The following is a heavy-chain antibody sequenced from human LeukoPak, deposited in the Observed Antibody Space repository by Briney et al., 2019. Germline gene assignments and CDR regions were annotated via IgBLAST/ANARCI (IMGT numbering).Heavy chain of an antibody. Sequence: GGSLRLSCAASGFTFSSYAMHWVRQAPGKGLEWVAVISYDGSNKYYADSVKGRFTISRDNSKNTLYLQMNSLRAEDTAVYYCAELAAAGQDDYWGQGTLVTVSS. J-gene: IGHJ4*02. CDR1: GFTFSSYA. D-gene: IGHD6-13*01. CDR3: AELAAAGQDDY. V-gene: IGHV3-30-3*01. CDR2: ISYDGSNK.